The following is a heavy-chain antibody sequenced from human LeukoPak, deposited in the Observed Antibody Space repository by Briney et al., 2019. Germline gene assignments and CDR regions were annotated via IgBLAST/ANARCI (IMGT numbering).Heavy chain of an antibody. V-gene: IGHV3-21*01. CDR1: GFTFSSYS. CDR3: ARDAGGRTQREGWFDP. CDR2: ISSGSTWI. D-gene: IGHD1-26*01. J-gene: IGHJ5*02. Sequence: GGSLRLSCAASGFTFSSYSMNWVRQAPGKGLEWVSSISSGSTWIYYADSLKGRFTISRDNAKNSLYLQMNSLRVEDAAVYYCARDAGGRTQREGWFDPWGQGTLVTVSS.